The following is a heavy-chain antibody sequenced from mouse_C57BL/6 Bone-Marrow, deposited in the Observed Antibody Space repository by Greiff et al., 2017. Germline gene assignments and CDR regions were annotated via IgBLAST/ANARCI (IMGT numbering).Heavy chain of an antibody. J-gene: IGHJ2*01. V-gene: IGHV5-6*02. CDR1: GFTFSSYG. Sequence: EVKLQESGGDLVKPGGSLKLSCAASGFTFSSYGMSWVRQTPDKRLEWVATISSGGSYAYSPDSVKGRFTISRDNAKNTLYLQMSSLKSEDTAMYYCARRFYFDYWGQGTTLTVSS. CDR3: ARRFYFDY. CDR2: ISSGGSYA.